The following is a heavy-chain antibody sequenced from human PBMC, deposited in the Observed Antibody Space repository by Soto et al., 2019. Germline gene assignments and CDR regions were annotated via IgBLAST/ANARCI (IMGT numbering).Heavy chain of an antibody. CDR2: ISYDGTNK. CDR1: GFTFNTHP. CDR3: ARGVEAGYFDY. V-gene: IGHV3-30-3*01. J-gene: IGHJ4*02. Sequence: QVQLVESGGGVVQPGTSLRLSCAASGFTFNTHPLYWVRKAPGKGLEWVAFISYDGTNKFYADSVKGRFTISRDTSKSKLYLQVYSLRDDDPAVYYCARGVEAGYFDYCGRGTLVTFSS. D-gene: IGHD3-3*01.